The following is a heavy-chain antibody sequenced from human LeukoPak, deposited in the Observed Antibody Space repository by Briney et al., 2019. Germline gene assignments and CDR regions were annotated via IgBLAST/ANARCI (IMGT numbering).Heavy chain of an antibody. CDR1: GFPFSNFS. Sequence: GGSLRLSCATSGFPFSNFSMGWVRQAPGKGLEWISNNNSGGTSTYYAWSVKGRFTNFRDNSKNTLYLEMSSLRVEDTAGYFCAKQSYARSLGEGGPGTLVSVSS. J-gene: IGHJ4*02. CDR2: NNSGGTST. V-gene: IGHV3-23*01. CDR3: AKQSYARSLGE. D-gene: IGHD2-8*01.